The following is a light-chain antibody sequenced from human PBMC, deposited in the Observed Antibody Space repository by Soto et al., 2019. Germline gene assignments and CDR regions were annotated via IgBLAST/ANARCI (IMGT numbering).Light chain of an antibody. V-gene: IGKV1-9*01. CDR3: QYLKTFSPIT. Sequence: DIRLTQSPSFLSASLGDRVTITCRASQDIRNSLSCYQQHAGTASQLLIYSASSPHSGVSSRFSAAGFETEFPLTITSLQPEDAAPYFCQYLKTFSPITFGGGTNVEI. CDR2: SAS. J-gene: IGKJ4*01. CDR1: QDIRNS.